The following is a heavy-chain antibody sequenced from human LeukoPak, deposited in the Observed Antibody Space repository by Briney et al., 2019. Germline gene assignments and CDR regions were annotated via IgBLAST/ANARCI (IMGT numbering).Heavy chain of an antibody. CDR1: GGSISSYY. CDR2: IYTSGST. Sequence: AETLSLTCTVSGGSISSYYWSWIRQPAGKGLEWIGRIYTSGSTNYNRSLKSRVTMSVDTSKNQFSLKLSSVTAADTAVYYCAGGTSSWYGTTPMDYWGQGTLVTVSS. J-gene: IGHJ4*02. D-gene: IGHD6-13*01. V-gene: IGHV4-4*07. CDR3: AGGTSSWYGTTPMDY.